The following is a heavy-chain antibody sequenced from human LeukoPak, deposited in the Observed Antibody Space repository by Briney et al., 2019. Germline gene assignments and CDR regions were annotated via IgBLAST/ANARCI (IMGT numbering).Heavy chain of an antibody. CDR2: IYPGDSDT. V-gene: IGHV5-51*01. D-gene: IGHD1-1*01. CDR1: GYXFTYYW. Sequence: GESLKISCKGSGYXFTYYWIGWVRQMPGKGLEWMGIIYPGDSDTRYRPSFQGQVTISVDKSISTAYLQWSGLKASDTAMYYCARQDGNSKYYFDYWGQGTLVTVSS. CDR3: ARQDGNSKYYFDY. J-gene: IGHJ4*02.